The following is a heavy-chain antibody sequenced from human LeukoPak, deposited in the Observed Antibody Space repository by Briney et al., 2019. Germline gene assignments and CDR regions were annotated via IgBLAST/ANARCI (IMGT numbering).Heavy chain of an antibody. CDR1: RTSISSSSYY. D-gene: IGHD1-26*01. V-gene: IGHV4-39*07. J-gene: IGHJ3*02. Sequence: SETLSLTCTVSRTSISSSSYYWGWIRQPPGKGLEWIGSIYYSGSTSYNPSLKSRVTISVDTSKNQFSLKLSSVTAADTAVYYCARAYSGSYSKEDAFDIWGQGTMVTVSS. CDR2: IYYSGST. CDR3: ARAYSGSYSKEDAFDI.